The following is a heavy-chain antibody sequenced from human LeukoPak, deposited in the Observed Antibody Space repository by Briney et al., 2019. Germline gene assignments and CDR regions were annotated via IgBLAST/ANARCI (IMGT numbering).Heavy chain of an antibody. CDR1: GFTFSSYW. CDR2: IKQDGSEK. D-gene: IGHD5-18*01. J-gene: IGHJ6*02. V-gene: IGHV3-7*01. Sequence: GGSLRLSCAASGFTFSSYWMSWVRQAPGKGLEWVANIKQDGSEKYYVDSVKGRFTISRDNAKNSLYLQMNSPRAEDTAVYYCARESFADTAIIFSDYYYYGMDVWGQGTTVTVSS. CDR3: ARESFADTAIIFSDYYYYGMDV.